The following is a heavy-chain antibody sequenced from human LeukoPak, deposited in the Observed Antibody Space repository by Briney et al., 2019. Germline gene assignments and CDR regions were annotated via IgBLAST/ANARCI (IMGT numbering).Heavy chain of an antibody. CDR3: ARYYYDNSAYPFDY. Sequence: ASETLSLTCTVSGGSISSSSYYWGWIRQPPGKGLEWIGSVYYSGSIYYNPSLKSRVTTSIDTSKNQFSLKLSSVTAADTAVYYCARYYYDNSAYPFDYWGQGTLVTVSS. D-gene: IGHD3-22*01. J-gene: IGHJ4*02. V-gene: IGHV4-39*07. CDR2: VYYSGSI. CDR1: GGSISSSSYY.